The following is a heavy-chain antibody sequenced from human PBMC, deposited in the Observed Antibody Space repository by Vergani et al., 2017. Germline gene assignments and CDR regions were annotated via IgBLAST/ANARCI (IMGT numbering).Heavy chain of an antibody. Sequence: EVQLVESGGGLVQPGGSLRLSCAASGFTVSSNYMSWVRQAPGKGLEWVSIIYSGGSTYYADSVKGRFTVSRDNSKNTLYLQMNSLRAEDTAVYYCARALYDFWSGYSHFDYWGQGTLVTVSS. CDR1: GFTVSSNY. CDR2: IYSGGST. CDR3: ARALYDFWSGYSHFDY. J-gene: IGHJ4*02. V-gene: IGHV3-66*02. D-gene: IGHD3-3*01.